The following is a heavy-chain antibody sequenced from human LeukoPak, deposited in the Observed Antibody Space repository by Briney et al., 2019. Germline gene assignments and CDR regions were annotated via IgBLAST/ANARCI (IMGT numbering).Heavy chain of an antibody. Sequence: SETLSLTCTVSGGSISSYYWGWIRQPPGKGLEWIGSIYHSGSTYYNPSLKSRVTISVDTSKNQFSLKLSSVTAADTAVYYCARLQGYCSSTSCYTHFDYWGQGTLVTVSS. V-gene: IGHV4-38-2*02. CDR2: IYHSGST. D-gene: IGHD2-2*02. J-gene: IGHJ4*02. CDR1: GGSISSYY. CDR3: ARLQGYCSSTSCYTHFDY.